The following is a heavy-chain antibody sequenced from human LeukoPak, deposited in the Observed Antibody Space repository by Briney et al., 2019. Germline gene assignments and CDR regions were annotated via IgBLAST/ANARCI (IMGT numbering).Heavy chain of an antibody. CDR2: IGTAGDT. Sequence: GGSLRLSCAASGFTFSSYDMHWVRQATGEGLEWVSAIGTAGDTYYPGSVKGRFTISRENAKNSLYLQMNSLRAGDTAVYYCARARYTGTTSYYFDYWGQGTLVTVSS. J-gene: IGHJ4*02. V-gene: IGHV3-13*04. D-gene: IGHD1-1*01. CDR1: GFTFSSYD. CDR3: ARARYTGTTSYYFDY.